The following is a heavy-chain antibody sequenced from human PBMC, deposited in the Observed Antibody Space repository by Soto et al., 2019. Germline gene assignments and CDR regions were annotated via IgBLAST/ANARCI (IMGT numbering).Heavy chain of an antibody. Sequence: PSETLSLTCTVSGGSIRSGDYYWSWIRHPPGKGLEWIGYIYYSGSTYYNPSLKSRVTISVDTSKNQFSLKLSSVTAADTAVYYCARNEYYYDSSGYYYASGLLDYWGQGTLVTVS. CDR2: IYYSGST. D-gene: IGHD3-22*01. J-gene: IGHJ4*02. CDR1: GGSIRSGDYY. CDR3: ARNEYYYDSSGYYYASGLLDY. V-gene: IGHV4-30-4*01.